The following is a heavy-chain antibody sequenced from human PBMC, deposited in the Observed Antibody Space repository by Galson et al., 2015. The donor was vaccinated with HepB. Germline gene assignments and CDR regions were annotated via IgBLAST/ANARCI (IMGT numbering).Heavy chain of an antibody. J-gene: IGHJ4*02. V-gene: IGHV3-7*03. D-gene: IGHD6-13*01. CDR1: GFTFTRHW. Sequence: SLRLSCAASGFTFTRHWMSWVRQAPGKGLEWVANINEDGSEENYMDSVKGRFTISRDYAKNSLYLQMNSLRAEDTAVYYCAREPTADSSWGQGTLVTVSS. CDR3: AREPTADSS. CDR2: INEDGSEE.